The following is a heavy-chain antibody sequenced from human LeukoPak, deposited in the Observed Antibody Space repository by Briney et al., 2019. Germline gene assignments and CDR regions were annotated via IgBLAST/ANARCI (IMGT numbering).Heavy chain of an antibody. Sequence: GASVKVSCKASGYTFTSYGISWVRQAPGQGLEWMGWISAYNGNTNYAQKFQGRVTMTTDTSTSTAYMELRSLRSDDTAVYYCARDPPGYDSSSWNRTFGYWGQGTLVTVSS. CDR1: GYTFTSYG. CDR3: ARDPPGYDSSSWNRTFGY. J-gene: IGHJ4*02. V-gene: IGHV1-18*01. CDR2: ISAYNGNT. D-gene: IGHD6-13*01.